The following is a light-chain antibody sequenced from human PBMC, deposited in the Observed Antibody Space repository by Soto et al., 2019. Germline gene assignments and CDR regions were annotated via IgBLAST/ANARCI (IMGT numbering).Light chain of an antibody. CDR1: HTISSSY. V-gene: IGKV3-20*01. J-gene: IGKJ1*01. Sequence: EIVLTQSPGTLSLSPWERATLSCRASHTISSSYLAWYQQKPGQAPRLLMYGISRRATGIPDRFSGSGSGTDFTLTIIILEPEDFAVYYCQQYVTSSPRTFGQGTKVEIK. CDR2: GIS. CDR3: QQYVTSSPRT.